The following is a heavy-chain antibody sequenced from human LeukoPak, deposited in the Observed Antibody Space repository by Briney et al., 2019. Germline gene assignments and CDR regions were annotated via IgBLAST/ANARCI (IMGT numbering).Heavy chain of an antibody. Sequence: SETLSLTCAVYGGSFSGYYWSWIRQPPGKGLEWIGEINHSGSTNYNPSLKSRVTISVDTSKNQFSLKLSSVTAADTAVYYCVRSPGSPHHYWGQGTLVTVSS. V-gene: IGHV4-34*01. CDR2: INHSGST. D-gene: IGHD3-10*01. CDR3: VRSPGSPHHY. CDR1: GGSFSGYY. J-gene: IGHJ4*02.